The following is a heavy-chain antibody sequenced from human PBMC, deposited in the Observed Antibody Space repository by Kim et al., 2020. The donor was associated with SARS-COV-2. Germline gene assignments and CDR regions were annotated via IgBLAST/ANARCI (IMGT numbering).Heavy chain of an antibody. CDR2: FDPEDGET. V-gene: IGHV1-24*01. CDR1: GYTLTELS. CDR3: AASIVGATRNWFDP. J-gene: IGHJ5*02. D-gene: IGHD1-26*01. Sequence: ASVKVSCKVSGYTLTELSMHWVRQAPGKGLEWMGGFDPEDGETIYAQKFQGRVTMTEDTSTDTAYMELSSLRSEDTAVYYCAASIVGATRNWFDPWGQGTLVTVSS.